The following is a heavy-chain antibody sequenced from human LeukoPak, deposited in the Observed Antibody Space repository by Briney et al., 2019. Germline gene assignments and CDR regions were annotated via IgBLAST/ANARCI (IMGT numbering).Heavy chain of an antibody. V-gene: IGHV4-4*02. Sequence: PSGTLSLTCAVSGGSISSSNWWSWVRQPPGKGLEWIGEIYHSGSTNYNPYLKSRVTISVDKSKNQFSLKLSSVTAADTAVYYCARVGGMDCSGGSCYSGGAIDYWGQGTLVTVSS. CDR1: GGSISSSNW. J-gene: IGHJ4*02. CDR3: ARVGGMDCSGGSCYSGGAIDY. D-gene: IGHD2-15*01. CDR2: IYHSGST.